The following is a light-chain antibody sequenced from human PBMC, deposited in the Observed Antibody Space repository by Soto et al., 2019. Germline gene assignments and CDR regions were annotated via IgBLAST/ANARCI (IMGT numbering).Light chain of an antibody. CDR1: QSVGKNY. V-gene: IGKV3-20*01. Sequence: EIVLTQSPGTLSLSPGERATLSCRASQSVGKNYLAWYQQKPGQAPRLLIYDASSRATGIPNRFSGSGSGTDFTLTISRLEPEDFAVYYCQQYASSPRTFGGGTKVEI. CDR2: DAS. J-gene: IGKJ4*01. CDR3: QQYASSPRT.